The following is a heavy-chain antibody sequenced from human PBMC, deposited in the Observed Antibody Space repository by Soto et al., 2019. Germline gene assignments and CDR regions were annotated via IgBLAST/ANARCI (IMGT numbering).Heavy chain of an antibody. V-gene: IGHV3-9*01. CDR1: GFTFDDYA. CDR2: ISWNSGSI. Sequence: PGGSLRLSCAASGFTFDDYAMHWVRQAPGKGLEWVSGISWNSGSIGYADSVKGRFTISRDNAKNSLYLQMDSLRAEDTALYYCAKDINPRFGIAAAYFDYWGQGTLVTVSS. J-gene: IGHJ4*02. CDR3: AKDINPRFGIAAAYFDY. D-gene: IGHD6-13*01.